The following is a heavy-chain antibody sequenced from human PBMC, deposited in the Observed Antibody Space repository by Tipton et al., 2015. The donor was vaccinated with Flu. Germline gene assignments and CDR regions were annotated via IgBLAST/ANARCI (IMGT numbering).Heavy chain of an antibody. J-gene: IGHJ4*02. V-gene: IGHV4-4*07. CDR3: ARGGLDLLRYLDY. Sequence: TLSLTCNVSGGSLSGYYWSWIRQPAGKGLEWIGRIYTSGNTNYSPSLKSRVTLSVDASKNLFSLNLNSVTAADTAVYYCARGGLDLLRYLDYWGQGTVVTVSS. CDR2: IYTSGNT. CDR1: GGSLSGYY. D-gene: IGHD3-9*01.